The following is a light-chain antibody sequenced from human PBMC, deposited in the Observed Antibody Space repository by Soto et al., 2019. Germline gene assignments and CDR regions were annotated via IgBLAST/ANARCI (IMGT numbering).Light chain of an antibody. V-gene: IGKV2-28*01. Sequence: IVMTQSPLSLPVTPGEPASISCRSTQSLLHSNGYSYLDWYLQKPGQSPQILIYLGSNRASGVPDRFSGSGSGTDFTLKISRVEAEDVGVYYCMQGLQTPWTFGQGTKVEVK. CDR2: LGS. CDR1: QSLLHSNGYSY. J-gene: IGKJ1*01. CDR3: MQGLQTPWT.